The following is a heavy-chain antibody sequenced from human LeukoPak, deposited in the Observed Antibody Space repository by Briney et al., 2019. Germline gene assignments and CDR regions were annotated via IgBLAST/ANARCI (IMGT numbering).Heavy chain of an antibody. V-gene: IGHV4-30-4*01. Sequence: PSETLSLTCTVSGGSISSGDYYWSWIRQPPGKGLEWIGYIYYSGSTYYNPSLKSRVTISVDTSKNQSSLKLSSVTAADTAVYYCARSTPSLYGDTPSAFDIWGQGTMVTVSS. J-gene: IGHJ3*02. CDR1: GGSISSGDYY. CDR2: IYYSGST. D-gene: IGHD4-17*01. CDR3: ARSTPSLYGDTPSAFDI.